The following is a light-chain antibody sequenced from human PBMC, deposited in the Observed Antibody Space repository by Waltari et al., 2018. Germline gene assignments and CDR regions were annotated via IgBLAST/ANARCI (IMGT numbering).Light chain of an antibody. CDR2: DIN. Sequence: QSALTQPRSVSGSPGQSVTISCIGTSRYVGGYNYVPWYQHHSGQAPKLIIYDINKRPSGVPDRFSGSRSGNTASLTISRLQAEDEADYYCSSYAGSDTFVVLGGGTKVTVL. CDR1: SRYVGGYNY. J-gene: IGLJ2*01. CDR3: SSYAGSDTFVV. V-gene: IGLV2-11*01.